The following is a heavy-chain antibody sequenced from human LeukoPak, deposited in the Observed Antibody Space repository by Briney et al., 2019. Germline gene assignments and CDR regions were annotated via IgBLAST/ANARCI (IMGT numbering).Heavy chain of an antibody. CDR2: MNPNSGNT. CDR3: ARDDAYCSGGSCYPGRIDY. D-gene: IGHD2-15*01. CDR1: GYTFTSYD. V-gene: IGHV1-8*03. J-gene: IGHJ4*02. Sequence: GASVKVSCKASGYTFTSYDINWVRQATGQGLEWMGWMNPNSGNTGYAQKFQGRVTITRNTSISTAYMELSSLRSEDTAVYYCARDDAYCSGGSCYPGRIDYWGQGTLVTVSS.